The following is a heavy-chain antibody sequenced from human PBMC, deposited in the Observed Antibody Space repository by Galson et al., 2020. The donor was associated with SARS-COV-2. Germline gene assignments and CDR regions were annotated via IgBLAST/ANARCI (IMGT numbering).Heavy chain of an antibody. D-gene: IGHD3-22*01. Sequence: GGSLRLSCVASGFTFSNYAMTWVRQAPGKGLEYVSTISFHGGTTYYADSVKGRFTISRDNSKNTLYLQMNSLRAEDTAVYFCARNGVGNYYDSSGYPYWGQGTLVTVSS. J-gene: IGHJ4*02. V-gene: IGHV3-23*01. CDR2: ISFHGGTT. CDR3: ARNGVGNYYDSSGYPY. CDR1: GFTFSNYA.